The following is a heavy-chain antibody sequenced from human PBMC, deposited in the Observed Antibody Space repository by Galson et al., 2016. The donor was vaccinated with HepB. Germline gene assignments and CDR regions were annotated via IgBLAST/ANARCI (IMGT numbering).Heavy chain of an antibody. CDR2: IYYSGST. J-gene: IGHJ6*02. Sequence: SETLSLTCTVSGDSVISSNYYWGWIRQPPGKGLEWIGSIYYSGSTNYNPSLKSRVTISVDTSKNQFSLKVSSVTAADTAVYYCARHWDFWSAYRNYYYGMDVWGQGTTVTVSS. CDR1: GDSVISSNYY. V-gene: IGHV4-39*01. CDR3: ARHWDFWSAYRNYYYGMDV. D-gene: IGHD3-3*01.